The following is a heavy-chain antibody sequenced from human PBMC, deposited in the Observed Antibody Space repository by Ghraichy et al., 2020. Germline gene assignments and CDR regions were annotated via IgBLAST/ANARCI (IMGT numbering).Heavy chain of an antibody. D-gene: IGHD6-13*01. CDR2: ISGSGGST. CDR1: GFTFSSYA. CDR3: AKDQLLAAAGMGLIDF. J-gene: IGHJ4*02. Sequence: GGSLRLSCAASGFTFSSYAMSWVRQAPGKGLEWVSAISGSGGSTYYADSVKGRFTISRDNSKNTLYLQMNSLRAEDTAVYYCAKDQLLAAAGMGLIDFWGQGTLVTVSS. V-gene: IGHV3-23*01.